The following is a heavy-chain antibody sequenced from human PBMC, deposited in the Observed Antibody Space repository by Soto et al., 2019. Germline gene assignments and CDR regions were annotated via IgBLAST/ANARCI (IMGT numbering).Heavy chain of an antibody. D-gene: IGHD4-17*01. CDR1: GFPVSTNY. CDR3: ARGDGDYGRRLDP. J-gene: IGHJ5*01. CDR2: IYDGGST. Sequence: EVQLVESGGGLVQPGGSLRLSCAASGFPVSTNYVSWVRQAPGKGLEWVSIIYDGGSTYYADSVKGRFTISRDNFKTMLYLQMNSLRAEDTAVYYCARGDGDYGRRLDPWGQGTLVTVSS. V-gene: IGHV3-66*01.